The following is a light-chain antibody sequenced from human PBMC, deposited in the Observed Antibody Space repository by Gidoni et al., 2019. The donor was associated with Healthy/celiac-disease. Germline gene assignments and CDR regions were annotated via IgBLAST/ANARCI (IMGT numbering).Light chain of an antibody. CDR1: QSVLYSSNNKNY. V-gene: IGKV4-1*01. Sequence: DIVMTQPPDSPAVSLGERATINCKSSQSVLYSSNNKNYLAWYQQKPGQPPKLLIYWASTRGSGVPDRCSGSGSGADFTLTISSLQAEDVAVSYCQQYYSTPYTFXQXTKLEIK. CDR3: QQYYSTPYT. CDR2: WAS. J-gene: IGKJ2*01.